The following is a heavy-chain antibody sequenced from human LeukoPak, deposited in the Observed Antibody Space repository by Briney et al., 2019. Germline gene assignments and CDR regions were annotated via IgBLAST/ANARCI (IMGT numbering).Heavy chain of an antibody. D-gene: IGHD1-26*01. J-gene: IGHJ4*02. Sequence: GGSLRLSCAAAGFTFSSYAMHWVRQAPGKGREWVAVISYDGSNKYYADSVKGRFSISRDNSKNRLYRQMNSLRAADTAVYYCARDARLRRELHGGFAYWGQGTLVTVSS. CDR1: GFTFSSYA. CDR2: ISYDGSNK. CDR3: ARDARLRRELHGGFAY. V-gene: IGHV3-30-3*01.